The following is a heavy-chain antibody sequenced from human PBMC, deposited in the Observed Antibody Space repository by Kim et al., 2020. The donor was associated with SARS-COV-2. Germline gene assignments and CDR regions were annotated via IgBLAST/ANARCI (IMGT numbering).Heavy chain of an antibody. Sequence: GGSLRLSCAASGFTFRPAWISWVRQAPGKGLEWVGRIIATELGATTDYAAPVKGRFFISRDDSKDMVYLQMNSLKTEDTAFYYCTWDYSSKSDYWGQGTLVTVSS. CDR3: TWDYSSKSDY. J-gene: IGHJ4*02. CDR2: IIATELGATT. D-gene: IGHD2-15*01. V-gene: IGHV3-15*01. CDR1: GFTFRPAW.